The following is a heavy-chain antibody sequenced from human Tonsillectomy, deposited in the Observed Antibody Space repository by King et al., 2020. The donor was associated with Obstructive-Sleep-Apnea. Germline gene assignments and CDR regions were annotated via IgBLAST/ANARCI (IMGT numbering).Heavy chain of an antibody. Sequence: VQLVQSGAEVKKPGESLKISCKGSGYTFTSYWIDWVRQMPGKGLEWMGIIYPRDSDTKYSPSCQGQVTISVDKSISTAYLQWSSLKASDTAMYYCARHGEPGYCSGDTCYDYFYGMDVWGQGTTVTVSS. J-gene: IGHJ6*02. CDR1: GYTFTSYW. CDR2: IYPRDSDT. D-gene: IGHD2-15*01. V-gene: IGHV5-51*01. CDR3: ARHGEPGYCSGDTCYDYFYGMDV.